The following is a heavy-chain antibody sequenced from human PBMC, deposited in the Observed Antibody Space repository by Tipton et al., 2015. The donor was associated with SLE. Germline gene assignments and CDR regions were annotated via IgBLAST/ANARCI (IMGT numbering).Heavy chain of an antibody. J-gene: IGHJ6*03. V-gene: IGHV4-39*01. CDR1: GGSISSSSYY. CDR3: ARQTGAVYAKYMDV. CDR2: IYYSGST. Sequence: TLSLTCTVSGGSISSSSYYWGWIRQPPGKGLEWIGSIYYSGSTYYNPSLKSRVTISVDTSTNQFSLKLSSVTAADTAVYYCARQTGAVYAKYMDVWGKGTTVTVSS. D-gene: IGHD2-8*01.